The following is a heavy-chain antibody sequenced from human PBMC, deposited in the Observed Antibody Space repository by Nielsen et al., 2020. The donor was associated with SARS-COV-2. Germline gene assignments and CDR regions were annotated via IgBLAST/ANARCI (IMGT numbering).Heavy chain of an antibody. V-gene: IGHV3-23*01. J-gene: IGHJ6*02. CDR1: GFTFSNFA. CDR2: IGVSGGGT. CDR3: TRRVAGGTMDV. Sequence: GGSLRLSCAASGFTFSNFAMNWVRQAPGKGLDWVSTIGVSGGGTYYADSLKGRFTISRGNSKNTLYLQMNSLGADDTAIYYCTRRVAGGTMDVWGQGTTVTVSS. D-gene: IGHD6-19*01.